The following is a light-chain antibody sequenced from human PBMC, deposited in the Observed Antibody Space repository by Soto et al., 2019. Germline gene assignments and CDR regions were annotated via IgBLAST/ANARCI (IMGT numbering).Light chain of an antibody. CDR1: QGISSS. J-gene: IGKJ3*01. Sequence: AIRMTQSPSSLSASTGDRVTITCRASQGISSSLAWYQQKTGKAPKLLIYAASTLQSVVPSRLSGSGSGTDFTLTISCLQSEDFATYYCQQYYSYPFTFGPGNKVDIK. CDR3: QQYYSYPFT. V-gene: IGKV1-8*01. CDR2: AAS.